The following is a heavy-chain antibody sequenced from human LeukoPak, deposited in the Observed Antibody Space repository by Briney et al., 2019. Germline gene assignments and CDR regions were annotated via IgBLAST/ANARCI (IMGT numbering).Heavy chain of an antibody. CDR2: IYTSGST. D-gene: IGHD5-24*01. CDR3: ARLLRDSYKPAYYYMDV. Sequence: SETLSLPCILSSGSLNSYYWSWIRQPPEKGREWVGYIYTSGSTNYNPSLKSRVTISVDTSKNQFSLKLSSVTAADTAVYYCARLLRDSYKPAYYYMDVWGKGTTVTVSS. J-gene: IGHJ6*03. CDR1: SGSLNSYY. V-gene: IGHV4-4*09.